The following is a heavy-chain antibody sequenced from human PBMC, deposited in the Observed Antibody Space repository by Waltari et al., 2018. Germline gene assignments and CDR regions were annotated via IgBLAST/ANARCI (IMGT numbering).Heavy chain of an antibody. J-gene: IGHJ4*02. Sequence: QVQLVQSGAEVKKPGSSVKVSCKASGGTFSSYAISWVRQAPGQGLEWMGRIIPILGIANYAQKFQGRVTITADKSTSTAYMELSSLRSEDTAVYYCARVVSGYDSSGYYSDYWGQGTLVTVSS. D-gene: IGHD3-22*01. V-gene: IGHV1-69*04. CDR1: GGTFSSYA. CDR3: ARVVSGYDSSGYYSDY. CDR2: IIPILGIA.